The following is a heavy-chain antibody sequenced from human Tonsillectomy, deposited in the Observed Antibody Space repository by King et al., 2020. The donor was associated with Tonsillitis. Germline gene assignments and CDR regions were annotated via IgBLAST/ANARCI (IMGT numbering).Heavy chain of an antibody. J-gene: IGHJ4*02. Sequence: VQLVESGGGVVQPGRSLRLSCAASGFTFSSYGMHWVRQAPGKGLEWVAVISYDGGDKYYADSVKGRFTISRDNSENTLYLQMNSLRAEDTAVYYCAKDYISFEYWGQGTLVTVSS. CDR3: AKDYISFEY. CDR2: ISYDGGDK. CDR1: GFTFSSYG. V-gene: IGHV3-30*18. D-gene: IGHD3-10*01.